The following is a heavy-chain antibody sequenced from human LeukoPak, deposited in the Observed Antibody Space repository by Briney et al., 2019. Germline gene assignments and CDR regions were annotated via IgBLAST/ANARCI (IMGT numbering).Heavy chain of an antibody. V-gene: IGHV4-59*01. D-gene: IGHD1-26*01. CDR3: ARDDGGGSYFDYFDY. CDR2: IYYSGST. Sequence: PSETLSLTCTVSGGSISSYYWSWIRQPPGKGLEWIGYIYYSGSTNYNPSLKSRVTISVDTSKNQFSLKLSSVTAADTAVYYCARDDGGGSYFDYFDYWGQGTLVTVSS. CDR1: GGSISSYY. J-gene: IGHJ4*02.